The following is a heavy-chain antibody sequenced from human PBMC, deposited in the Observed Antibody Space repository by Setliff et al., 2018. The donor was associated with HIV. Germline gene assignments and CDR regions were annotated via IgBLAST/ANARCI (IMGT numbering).Heavy chain of an antibody. CDR3: ARVGPWYYKSSGYLASWDY. V-gene: IGHV1-69*10. Sequence: SVKVSCKASGDTSSTYAINWVRQAPGQGLEWMGQFIPILDITNYAQKFQGRVTITADKSTTTTYMALSSLRTDDTAVYYCARVGPWYYKSSGYLASWDYWGQGTLVTVS. D-gene: IGHD3-22*01. CDR2: FIPILDIT. J-gene: IGHJ4*02. CDR1: GDTSSTYA.